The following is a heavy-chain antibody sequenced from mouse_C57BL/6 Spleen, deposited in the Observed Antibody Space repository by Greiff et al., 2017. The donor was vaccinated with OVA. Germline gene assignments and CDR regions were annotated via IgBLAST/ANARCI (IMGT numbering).Heavy chain of an antibody. Sequence: EVHLVESGEGLVKPGGSLKLSCAASGFTFSSYAMSWVRQTPEKRLEWVAYISSGGDYIYYADTVKGRFTISRDNARNTLYLQMSSLKSEDTAMYYCTREGVGLRLYAMDYWGQGTSVTVSS. J-gene: IGHJ4*01. V-gene: IGHV5-9-1*02. CDR3: TREGVGLRLYAMDY. D-gene: IGHD1-1*01. CDR1: GFTFSSYA. CDR2: ISSGGDYI.